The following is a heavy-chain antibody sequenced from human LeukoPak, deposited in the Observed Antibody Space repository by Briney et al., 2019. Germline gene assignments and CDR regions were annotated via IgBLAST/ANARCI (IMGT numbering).Heavy chain of an antibody. Sequence: GASVKVSCKASGYSFINYYIHWVRQAPGQGLEWMGIINPSGGSTSFAQKFQGRVTITADKSTSTAYMELSSLRSEDTAVYYCARVWGSSWLAYYYYMDVWGKGTTVTVSS. D-gene: IGHD6-13*01. CDR1: GYSFINYY. CDR3: ARVWGSSWLAYYYYMDV. V-gene: IGHV1-46*01. J-gene: IGHJ6*03. CDR2: INPSGGST.